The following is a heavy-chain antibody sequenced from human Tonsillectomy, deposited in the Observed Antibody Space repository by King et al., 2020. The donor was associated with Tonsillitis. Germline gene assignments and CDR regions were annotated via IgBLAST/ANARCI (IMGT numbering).Heavy chain of an antibody. CDR1: GYSISSGYS. D-gene: IGHD3-9*01. V-gene: IGHV4-38-2*01. Sequence: QLQESGPGLVKPSETLSLTCAVSGYSISSGYSWGWIRQPPGKGLEWIGSVYHSGSTYYNPSLKSRLTISVDTSKNQFSLKLSSVTAADTAVYYCARVNYDILTGYPNWYFDLWGRGTLVTVSS. CDR2: VYHSGST. CDR3: ARVNYDILTGYPNWYFDL. J-gene: IGHJ2*01.